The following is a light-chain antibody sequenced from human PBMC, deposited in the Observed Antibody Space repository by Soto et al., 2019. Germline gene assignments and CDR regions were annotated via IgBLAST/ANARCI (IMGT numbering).Light chain of an antibody. CDR2: EVS. V-gene: IGLV2-14*01. J-gene: IGLJ1*01. Sequence: QSVLTQPASVSGSPGQSITISCTGTSSDVGGYNYVSWYQQHPGKAPKLMIYEVSNRPSGVSNRFSGSKSGNTASLTISGLQAEDEADYYCSSYTSSSTGVFGTGTSHRP. CDR3: SSYTSSSTGV. CDR1: SSDVGGYNY.